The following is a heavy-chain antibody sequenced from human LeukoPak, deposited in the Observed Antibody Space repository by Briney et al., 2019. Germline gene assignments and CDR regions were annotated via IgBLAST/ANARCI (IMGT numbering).Heavy chain of an antibody. CDR1: GGSISSSSYY. Sequence: PLETLCLTCTVSGGSISSSSYYWGWIRQPPGKGLEWIGSIYYSGSTYYNPSLKSRATISVDTSKNQFSLKLSSVTAADTAVYYCARLSPPEYNWTHGYHFDYWGQGTLVTVSS. V-gene: IGHV4-39*01. J-gene: IGHJ4*02. CDR3: ARLSPPEYNWTHGYHFDY. CDR2: IYYSGST. D-gene: IGHD1-20*01.